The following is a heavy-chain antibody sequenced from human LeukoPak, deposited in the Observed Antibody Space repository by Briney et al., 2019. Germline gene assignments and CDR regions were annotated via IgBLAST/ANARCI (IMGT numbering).Heavy chain of an antibody. CDR3: ARVVAVAGTGGFDY. Sequence: GGSLRLSCAASGFTVSSNYMSWVRQAPGKGLEWVSVLYSGGTTYYADSVKGRFTISRDNSKNTLYLQMNSLRGEDTAVYYCARVVAVAGTGGFDYWGQGTLVTVSS. CDR1: GFTVSSNY. V-gene: IGHV3-53*01. D-gene: IGHD6-19*01. J-gene: IGHJ4*02. CDR2: LYSGGTT.